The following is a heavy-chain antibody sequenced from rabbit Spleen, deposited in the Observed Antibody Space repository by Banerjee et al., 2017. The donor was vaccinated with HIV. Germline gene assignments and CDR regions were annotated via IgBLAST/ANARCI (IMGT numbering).Heavy chain of an antibody. J-gene: IGHJ6*01. CDR3: ARDTSSSFSSYGMDL. Sequence: QSLEESGGDLVKPGTSLTLTCIASGVSFSGNSYMCWVRHAPGQGLEWIACIDTGSSGFTYFASWAKGRFTISKTSSTTVTLQMTSLTAADTATYFCARDTSSSFSSYGMDLWGQGTLLTVS. D-gene: IGHD1-1*01. V-gene: IGHV1S40*01. CDR1: GVSFSGNSY. CDR2: IDTGSSGFT.